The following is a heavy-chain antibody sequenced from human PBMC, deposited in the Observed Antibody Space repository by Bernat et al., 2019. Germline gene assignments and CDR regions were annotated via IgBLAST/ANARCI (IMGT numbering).Heavy chain of an antibody. CDR3: ARDQGQWTKQDY. V-gene: IGHV3-30-3*01. J-gene: IGHJ4*02. CDR1: EFTLKTYA. CDR2: ISFDGNNK. Sequence: QVQLVESGGGAVQPGRSLRLSCIASEFTLKTYAMHWVRQAPGKGLEWMAAISFDGNNKFHADSVKGRFTISRDNSKNTLYLQMNSLRTEDTAVYYCARDQGQWTKQDYWGQGTLVTVSS. D-gene: IGHD6-19*01.